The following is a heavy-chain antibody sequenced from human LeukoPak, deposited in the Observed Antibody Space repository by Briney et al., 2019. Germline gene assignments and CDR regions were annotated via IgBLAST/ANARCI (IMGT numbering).Heavy chain of an antibody. CDR2: MNPNSGNT. Sequence: ASVKVSCKASGYTFTSYDINWVRQATGQGLEWMGWMNPNSGNTGYAQKFQGRVTMTRNTSISTAYMELSSLRSEDTAVYYCARGSPLSGYGSGWSDYWGQGTLVTVSS. V-gene: IGHV1-8*01. J-gene: IGHJ4*02. CDR3: ARGSPLSGYGSGWSDY. D-gene: IGHD6-19*01. CDR1: GYTFTSYD.